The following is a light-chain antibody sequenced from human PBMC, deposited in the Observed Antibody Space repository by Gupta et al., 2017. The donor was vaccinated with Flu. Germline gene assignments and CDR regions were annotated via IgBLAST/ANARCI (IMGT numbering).Light chain of an antibody. CDR2: WAS. J-gene: IGKJ1*01. Sequence: SLGERATINCKSSQSGLYSSNNKNYLAWYQQKPGQPPKLLIYWASTRESGVPDRFSGRGSGTEFTLTISSLQAEDVAVYYCQQYYSTPWTFGQGTKVEIK. CDR1: QSGLYSSNNKNY. CDR3: QQYYSTPWT. V-gene: IGKV4-1*01.